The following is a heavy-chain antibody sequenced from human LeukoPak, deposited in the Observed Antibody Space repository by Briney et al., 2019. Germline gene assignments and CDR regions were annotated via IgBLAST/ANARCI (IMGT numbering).Heavy chain of an antibody. CDR3: VRDPSGSGFAFDS. J-gene: IGHJ4*02. CDR2: IWFDGSNK. V-gene: IGHV3-33*01. CDR1: GFIFSNDA. Sequence: PGGSLRLSCAASGFIFSNDAMHWVRQAPGKGLGWVAFIWFDGSNKHYADSVKGRFTISRDNSEDTLYLQMNSLRAEDTAVYYCVRDPSGSGFAFDSWGQGAQVTVSS. D-gene: IGHD1-1*01.